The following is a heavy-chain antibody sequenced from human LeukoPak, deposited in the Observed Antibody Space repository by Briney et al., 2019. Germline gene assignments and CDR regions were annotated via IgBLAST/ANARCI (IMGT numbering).Heavy chain of an antibody. CDR3: ARDGGGYCGGD. D-gene: IGHD2-21*01. J-gene: IGHJ4*02. CDR2: IWYDGSDK. V-gene: IGHV3-33*01. Sequence: GGSLRLSCAASGFTFSRHGMHWVRQAPGKGLEWVAVIWYDGSDKYYADSVKGRFTISRDNSKNTLYPQLNSLRAEDTAVYYCARDGGGYCGGDWGQGTLVTVSS. CDR1: GFTFSRHG.